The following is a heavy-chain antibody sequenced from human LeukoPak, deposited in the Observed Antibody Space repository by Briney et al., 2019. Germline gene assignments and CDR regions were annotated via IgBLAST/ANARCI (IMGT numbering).Heavy chain of an antibody. CDR2: IYYSGST. Sequence: SETLSLTCTVSRGSISSYYWSWIRQPPGKGLEWIGYIYYSGSTNYNPSLKSRVTISVDTSKNQFSLKLSSVTAADTAVYYCARGALTANWFDPWGQGTLVTVSS. V-gene: IGHV4-59*08. CDR3: ARGALTANWFDP. CDR1: RGSISSYY. D-gene: IGHD3-9*01. J-gene: IGHJ5*02.